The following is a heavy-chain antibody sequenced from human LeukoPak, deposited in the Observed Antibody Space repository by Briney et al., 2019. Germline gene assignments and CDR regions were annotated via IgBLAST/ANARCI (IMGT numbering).Heavy chain of an antibody. CDR1: GFTFSSYA. Sequence: GGSLRLSCAASGFTFSSYAMSWVRQAPWKGLEWVSAISGSGGSADYADSVKGRFTISRDNSKNTLYLQMNSLRAEDTAVYYCAKLNSGSYHYTNFDYWGQGTLVTVSS. CDR2: ISGSGGSA. J-gene: IGHJ4*02. CDR3: AKLNSGSYHYTNFDY. D-gene: IGHD1-26*01. V-gene: IGHV3-23*01.